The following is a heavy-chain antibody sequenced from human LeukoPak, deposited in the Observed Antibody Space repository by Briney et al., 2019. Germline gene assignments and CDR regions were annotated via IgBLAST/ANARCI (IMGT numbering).Heavy chain of an antibody. V-gene: IGHV3-9*01. J-gene: IGHJ6*03. Sequence: GRSLRLSCAASGFTFDDYAMHWVRLAPGKGLEWVSGISWNSGSIGYADSVKGRFTISRDNAKNSLYLQMNSLRAEDTALYYCAKDKAYYYYYMDVWGKGTTVTVSS. CDR1: GFTFDDYA. CDR3: AKDKAYYYYYMDV. CDR2: ISWNSGSI.